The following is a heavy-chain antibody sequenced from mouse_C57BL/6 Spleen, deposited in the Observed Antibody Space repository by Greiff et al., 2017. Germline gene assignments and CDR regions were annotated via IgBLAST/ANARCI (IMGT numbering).Heavy chain of an antibody. D-gene: IGHD1-1*01. CDR2: INPGSGGT. Sequence: VQLQQSGAELVRPGTSVKVSCKASGYAFTNYLIEWVKQRPGQGLEWIGVINPGSGGTNYNEKFKGKATLTADKSSSTAYMQLSSLTSEDSAVYFCASSITAVVARDYWGQGTSVTVSS. CDR3: ASSITAVVARDY. CDR1: GYAFTNYL. V-gene: IGHV1-54*01. J-gene: IGHJ4*01.